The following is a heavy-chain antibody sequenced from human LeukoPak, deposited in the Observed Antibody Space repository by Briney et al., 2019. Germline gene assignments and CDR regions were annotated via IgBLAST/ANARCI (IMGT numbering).Heavy chain of an antibody. CDR3: ARFDRRITMVRGVITD. Sequence: SETLSLTCAVYGGSFSGYYWSWIRQPPGKGLEWIGEINHSGSTNHNPSLKSRVTISGDTSKNQFSLKLSSVTAADTAVYYCARFDRRITMVRGVITDWGQGTLVTVSS. D-gene: IGHD3-10*01. V-gene: IGHV4-34*01. J-gene: IGHJ4*02. CDR1: GGSFSGYY. CDR2: INHSGST.